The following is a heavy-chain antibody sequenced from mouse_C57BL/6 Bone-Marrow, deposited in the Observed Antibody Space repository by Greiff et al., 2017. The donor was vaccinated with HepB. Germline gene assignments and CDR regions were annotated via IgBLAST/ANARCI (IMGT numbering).Heavy chain of an antibody. J-gene: IGHJ4*01. Sequence: EVQLQESGGGLVQPKGSLKLSCAASGFTFNTYAMHWVRQAPGKGLEWVARIRSKSSNYATYYADSVKDRFTISRDDSQSMLYLQMNNLKTEDTAMYYCVREYYYGSPHYYAMDYWGQGTSVTVSS. CDR3: VREYYYGSPHYYAMDY. CDR1: GFTFNTYA. V-gene: IGHV10-3*01. D-gene: IGHD1-1*01. CDR2: IRSKSSNYAT.